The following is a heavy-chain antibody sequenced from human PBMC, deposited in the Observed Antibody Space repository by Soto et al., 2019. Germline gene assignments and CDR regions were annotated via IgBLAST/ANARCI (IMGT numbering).Heavy chain of an antibody. CDR3: ARDPPPRKSKSPSFIAAAGTIGSYYYGMDV. Sequence: HPGGSLRLSCAASGFTFSSYAMHWVRQAPGKGLEWVAVISYDGSNKYYADSVKGRFTISRDNSKNTLYLQMNSLRAEDTAVYYCARDPPPRKSKSPSFIAAAGTIGSYYYGMDVWGQGTTVTV. J-gene: IGHJ6*02. D-gene: IGHD6-13*01. CDR1: GFTFSSYA. V-gene: IGHV3-30-3*01. CDR2: ISYDGSNK.